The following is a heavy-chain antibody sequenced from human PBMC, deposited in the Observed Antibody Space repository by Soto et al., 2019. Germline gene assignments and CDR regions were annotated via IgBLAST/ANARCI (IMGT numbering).Heavy chain of an antibody. V-gene: IGHV1-69*01. CDR1: GGRMSSYA. J-gene: IGHJ6*02. CDR2: IIPIFGTA. CDR3: ARAKGYAHGMDV. Sequence: VKGSCKASGGRMSSYAISWVRQAPGQGLEWMGGIIPIFGTANYAQKFQGRVTITADESTSTAYMELSSLRSEDSAVYYCARAKGYAHGMDVWGQRSTGTVSS. D-gene: IGHD2-8*01.